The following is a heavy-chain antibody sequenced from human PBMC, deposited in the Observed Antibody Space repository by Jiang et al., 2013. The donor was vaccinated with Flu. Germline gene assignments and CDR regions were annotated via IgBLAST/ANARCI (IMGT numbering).Heavy chain of an antibody. V-gene: IGHV1-69*08. Sequence: GAEVKKPGSSVKVSCKASGGSFTSHTFSWVRQAPGQGLEWMGWIIPILGQTNYAEKFQGRFTITADKSTGTAYMELSRLRSEDTAVYYCARDLDGSGSVLFYWGQGTLISVSS. J-gene: IGHJ4*02. CDR1: GGSFTSHT. D-gene: IGHD3-10*01. CDR3: ARDLDGSGSVLFY. CDR2: IIPILGQT.